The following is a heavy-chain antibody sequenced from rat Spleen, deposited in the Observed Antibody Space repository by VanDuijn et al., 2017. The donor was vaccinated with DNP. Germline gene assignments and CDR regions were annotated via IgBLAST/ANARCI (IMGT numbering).Heavy chain of an antibody. CDR3: ARLGGSPFDY. J-gene: IGHJ2*01. CDR1: GFTFSDYA. Sequence: EVQLVESGGDLVQPGRSLILSCAASGFTFSDYAMAWVRQAPKRGLEWVATIFYDGRRTYYRDSVRGRFTISRDNAKSTLYLQMNSLRSEDTATYYCARLGGSPFDYWGQGVMVTVSS. D-gene: IGHD5-1*01. CDR2: IFYDGRRT. V-gene: IGHV5-17*01.